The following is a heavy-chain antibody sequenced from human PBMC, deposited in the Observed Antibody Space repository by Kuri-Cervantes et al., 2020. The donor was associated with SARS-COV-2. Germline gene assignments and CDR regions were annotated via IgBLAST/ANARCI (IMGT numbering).Heavy chain of an antibody. CDR1: GFTFSSYE. V-gene: IGHV3-48*03. CDR2: ISSSGSTI. D-gene: IGHD1-26*01. J-gene: IGHJ3*02. Sequence: GGSLRLSCAASGFTFSSYEMNWVRQAPGKGLEWVSYISSSGSTIYYADSVKGRFTISRDNSKNTLYLQMNSLRAEDTAVYYCAKDLGGYYRGAVDIWGQGTMVTVSS. CDR3: AKDLGGYYRGAVDI.